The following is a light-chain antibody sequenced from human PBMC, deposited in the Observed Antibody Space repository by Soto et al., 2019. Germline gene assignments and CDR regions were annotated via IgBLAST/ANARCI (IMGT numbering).Light chain of an antibody. Sequence: AIRMTQSPSSFSASTGDRVTITCRASQGISSYLAWYQQKPGKAPKLLIYAASTLQSGVPSRFSGSGSGTDFTLTISCLQSEDVATYYCQKYNSAPRTFGQGTKVEIK. CDR3: QKYNSAPRT. CDR1: QGISSY. V-gene: IGKV1-8*01. CDR2: AAS. J-gene: IGKJ1*01.